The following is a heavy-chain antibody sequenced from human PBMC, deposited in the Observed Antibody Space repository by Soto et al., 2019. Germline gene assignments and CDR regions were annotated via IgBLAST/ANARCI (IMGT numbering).Heavy chain of an antibody. CDR2: INPNSGDT. J-gene: IGHJ5*02. D-gene: IGHD1-26*01. CDR1: GYTFTAYY. Sequence: ASVQVSCKASGYTFTAYYIHWVRQAPGQGLEWVGWINPNSGDTRYAQKFQGWVTMTTDTSISTAYMELTRLRSDDTAVYFCARDPIVGTTSDNSFDPWGQGTLVTVSS. CDR3: ARDPIVGTTSDNSFDP. V-gene: IGHV1-2*04.